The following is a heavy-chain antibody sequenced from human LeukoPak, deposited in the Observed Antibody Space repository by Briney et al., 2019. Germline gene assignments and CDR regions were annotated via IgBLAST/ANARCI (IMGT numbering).Heavy chain of an antibody. D-gene: IGHD6-13*01. CDR3: ARDFTLTAAGPEYFQH. CDR1: GFTFSSYS. Sequence: GGSMRLSCAASGFTFSSYSMNWVRQAPGKGLGWVSSISSSSSYIYYADSVKGRFTISRDNAKNSLYLQMNSLRAEDTAVYYCARDFTLTAAGPEYFQHWGQGTLVTVSS. J-gene: IGHJ1*01. CDR2: ISSSSSYI. V-gene: IGHV3-21*01.